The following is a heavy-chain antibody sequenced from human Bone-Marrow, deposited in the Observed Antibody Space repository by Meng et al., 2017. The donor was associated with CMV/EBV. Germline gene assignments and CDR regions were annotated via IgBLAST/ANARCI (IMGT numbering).Heavy chain of an antibody. CDR3: AKEGSENAFDI. CDR1: GYTFTDYY. J-gene: IGHJ3*02. D-gene: IGHD6-19*01. V-gene: IGHV1-2*02. Sequence: ASVKVSCKASGYTFTDYYMHWVRQAPGQGLEWMGWSNPHSGGTNSAQKFQGRVTMTRDTSISTAYMELSRLTSDDTAVYYCAKEGSENAFDIWGQGTMVTVSS. CDR2: SNPHSGGT.